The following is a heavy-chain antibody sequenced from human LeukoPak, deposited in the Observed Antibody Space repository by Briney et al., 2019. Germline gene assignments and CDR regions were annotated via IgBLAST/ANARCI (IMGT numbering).Heavy chain of an antibody. J-gene: IGHJ4*02. CDR2: IYYSGST. V-gene: IGHV4-39*07. D-gene: IGHD3-22*01. Sequence: SETLSLTCTVSGGSISSSSYYWGWIRQPPGKGLEWIGSIYYSGSTYYNPSLKSRVTISVDKSKNQFSLKLSAVPAADTAVYYCARDRYYYDSSGYLYLDYWGQGTLVTVSS. CDR1: GGSISSSSYY. CDR3: ARDRYYYDSSGYLYLDY.